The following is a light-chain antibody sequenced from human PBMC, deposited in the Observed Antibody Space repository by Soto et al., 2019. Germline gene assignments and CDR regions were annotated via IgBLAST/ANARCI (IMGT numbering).Light chain of an antibody. CDR2: GAS. V-gene: IGKV3-20*01. J-gene: IGKJ2*01. Sequence: EIVLTQSPGTLSLSPGERATLSCRASQSVSSSYLAWYQQKPGQAPRLLIYGASSRATGIPDRFSGSGSGTDFPLTISRLEPEEFAVYFCQQYGSPLMYPFGQGDKLEIK. CDR1: QSVSSSY. CDR3: QQYGSPLMYP.